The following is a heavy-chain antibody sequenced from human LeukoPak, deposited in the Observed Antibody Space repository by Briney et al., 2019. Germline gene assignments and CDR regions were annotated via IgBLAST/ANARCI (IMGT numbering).Heavy chain of an antibody. CDR2: IGSSGNT. J-gene: IGHJ4*02. D-gene: IGHD2/OR15-2a*01. CDR3: TRGEFDCDS. CDR1: GDSIRGYY. V-gene: IGHV4-4*07. Sequence: SETLSLTCTVSGDSIRGYYWNWIRQPAGRGLEWIGRIGSSGNTNYNPSLGSRVTVSVDLSKNQFSLKVYSVNAADTAVYYCTRGEFDCDSWGQGILVTVSP.